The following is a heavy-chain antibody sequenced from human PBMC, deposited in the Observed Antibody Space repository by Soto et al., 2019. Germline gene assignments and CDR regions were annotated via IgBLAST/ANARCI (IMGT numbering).Heavy chain of an antibody. CDR2: ISYDGSNK. J-gene: IGHJ6*02. Sequence: QVQLVESGGGVVQPGRSLRLSCAASGFTFSSYAMHWVRQAPGKGLEWVAVISYDGSNKYYADSVKGRFTISRDNSKNTLYLQMNSLRAEDTTVYYCARDGGIAARGFSYYGMDVWGQGTTVTVSS. V-gene: IGHV3-30-3*01. CDR1: GFTFSSYA. CDR3: ARDGGIAARGFSYYGMDV. D-gene: IGHD6-6*01.